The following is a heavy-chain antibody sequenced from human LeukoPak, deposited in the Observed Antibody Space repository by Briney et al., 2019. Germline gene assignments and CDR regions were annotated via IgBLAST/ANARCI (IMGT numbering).Heavy chain of an antibody. CDR2: INHSRST. CDR3: ARVAHPSRNGYYLGY. D-gene: IGHD5-12*01. J-gene: IGHJ4*02. Sequence: SETLSLTCAVYGGSFSDYYWTWVRQSPGKGLEWIGEINHSRSTNYNPSLKSRVTISADTSKSQFSLKVTSVTAADTALYYCARVAHPSRNGYYLGYWGQGTLVTISS. CDR1: GGSFSDYY. V-gene: IGHV4-34*01.